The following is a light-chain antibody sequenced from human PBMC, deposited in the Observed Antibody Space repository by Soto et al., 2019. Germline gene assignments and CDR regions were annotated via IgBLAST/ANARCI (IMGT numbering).Light chain of an antibody. V-gene: IGKV3-11*01. Sequence: EIVLTQSPATVSLSPGDRATFSCRASQTVSSYLAWYQQKPGQAPRLIIYDANNRATGIPARFSGSGSGTDFTLPISSLEPDDFAVYYCQQRIDWRRVTFGPGTRLDIK. CDR3: QQRIDWRRVT. J-gene: IGKJ3*01. CDR1: QTVSSY. CDR2: DAN.